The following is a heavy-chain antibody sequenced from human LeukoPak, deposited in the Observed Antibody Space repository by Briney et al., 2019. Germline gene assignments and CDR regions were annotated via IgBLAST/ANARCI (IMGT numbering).Heavy chain of an antibody. CDR3: AKDFGSITMIVVGDYYYMDV. V-gene: IGHV3-66*01. Sequence: GGSLRLSCAASGFTVSSNYMSWVRQAPGKGLEWVSVIYSDGSTYYADSVKGRFTISRDNSKNTLFLQMNSLRAEDTAVYYCAKDFGSITMIVVGDYYYMDVWGKGTTVTISS. D-gene: IGHD3-22*01. J-gene: IGHJ6*03. CDR2: IYSDGST. CDR1: GFTVSSNY.